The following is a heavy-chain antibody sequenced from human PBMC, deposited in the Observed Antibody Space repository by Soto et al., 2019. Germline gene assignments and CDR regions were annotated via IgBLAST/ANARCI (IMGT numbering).Heavy chain of an antibody. D-gene: IGHD1-1*01. CDR3: ARLDRTVDWFDP. CDR1: GGSISSSSYY. CDR2: IYYSGST. Sequence: SETLSLTCTVSGGSISSSSYYWGWIRQPPGKGLEWIGSIYYSGSTYYNPSLKSRVTISVDTSKNQFSLKLSSVTAADTAVYYCARLDRTVDWFDPWGQGTLVTVSS. V-gene: IGHV4-39*01. J-gene: IGHJ5*02.